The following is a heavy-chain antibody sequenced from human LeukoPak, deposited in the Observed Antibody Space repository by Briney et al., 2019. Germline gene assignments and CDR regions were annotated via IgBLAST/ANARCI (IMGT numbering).Heavy chain of an antibody. CDR1: GYTFTSYW. CDR3: ARQRGGCTSTSCYLDY. J-gene: IGHJ4*02. D-gene: IGHD2-2*01. Sequence: GESLKISCKGSGYTFTSYWIGWVRQMPGKGLEWMGIIYPGDSDTRYSPSFQGQVTISADKYISTAYLQWSGLKASDTAMYYCARQRGGCTSTSCYLDYWGQGTLVTVSS. V-gene: IGHV5-51*01. CDR2: IYPGDSDT.